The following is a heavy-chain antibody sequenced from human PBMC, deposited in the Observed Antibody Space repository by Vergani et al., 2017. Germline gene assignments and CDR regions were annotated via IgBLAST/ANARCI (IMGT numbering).Heavy chain of an antibody. Sequence: EVQLVESGGGLVQPGGSLRLSCAASGFTFSSYWMHWVRQAPGKGLVWVSRINSDGSSTSYADSVKGRFTISRDNAKNTLYLQMNSLRAEDTAVYYCARGDSSGWAYYDYDGMDVWGQGTTVTVSS. D-gene: IGHD6-19*01. CDR1: GFTFSSYW. CDR2: INSDGSST. V-gene: IGHV3-74*02. J-gene: IGHJ6*02. CDR3: ARGDSSGWAYYDYDGMDV.